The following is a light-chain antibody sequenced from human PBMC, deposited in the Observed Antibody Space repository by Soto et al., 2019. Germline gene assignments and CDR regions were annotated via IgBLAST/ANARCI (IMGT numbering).Light chain of an antibody. V-gene: IGKV3-11*01. CDR1: QSVIRY. CDR3: QHRFNWPWT. CDR2: AAS. Sequence: DILMTQSPSSLSLSPGERSTVSCRASQSVIRYLTWYQQRPGQAPRLLIYAASSWATGIPSRFSGSGSGTDFTLTISSLEPEDFAVYYCQHRFNWPWTFGEGTKVDIK. J-gene: IGKJ1*01.